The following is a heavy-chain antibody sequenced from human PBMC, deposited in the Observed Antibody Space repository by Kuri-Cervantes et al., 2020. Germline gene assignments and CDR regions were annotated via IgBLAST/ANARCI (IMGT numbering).Heavy chain of an antibody. Sequence: GSLRLSCTVSGGPISSYYWSRIRQPPGKGLEWIGYIYYSGSTNYNPSLKSRVTISVDTSKNQFSLKLSSVTAADTAVYYCARERITMVRGVTWFDPWGQGTLVTVSS. J-gene: IGHJ5*02. CDR1: GGPISSYY. D-gene: IGHD3-10*01. CDR3: ARERITMVRGVTWFDP. CDR2: IYYSGST. V-gene: IGHV4-59*01.